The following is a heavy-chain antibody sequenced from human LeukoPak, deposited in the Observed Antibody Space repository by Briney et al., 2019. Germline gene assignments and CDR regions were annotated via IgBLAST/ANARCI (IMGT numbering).Heavy chain of an antibody. CDR2: INPNSGGT. CDR1: GYTFTVYY. Sequence: ASVKVSCRASGYTFTVYYIHWVRQAPRQGLEWMGWINPNSGGTNYAQKFQGRVTMTRDTSISTAYMELSRLRSDDTAVYYCARGGTERAYYYYYMDVWGKGTTVTVSS. CDR3: ARGGTERAYYYYYMDV. V-gene: IGHV1-2*02. D-gene: IGHD1-1*01. J-gene: IGHJ6*03.